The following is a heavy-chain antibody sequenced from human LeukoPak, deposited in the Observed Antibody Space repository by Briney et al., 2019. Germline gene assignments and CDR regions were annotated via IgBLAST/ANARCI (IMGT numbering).Heavy chain of an antibody. J-gene: IGHJ4*02. CDR2: IIPILGIA. V-gene: IGHV1-69*04. CDR3: ARDPPYGSAAGTDFDY. Sequence: SVKVSCKASGGTFSSYAISWVRQAPGQGLEWMGRIIPILGIANYAQKFQGRVTITADKPTSTAYMGLSSLRSEDTAVYYCARDPPYGSAAGTDFDYWGQGTLVTVSS. CDR1: GGTFSSYA. D-gene: IGHD6-13*01.